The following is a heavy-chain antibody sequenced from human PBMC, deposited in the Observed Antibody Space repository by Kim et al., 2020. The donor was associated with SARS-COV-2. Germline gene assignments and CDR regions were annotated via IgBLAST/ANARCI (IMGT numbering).Heavy chain of an antibody. D-gene: IGHD6-19*01. Sequence: PVQGRFTISRDNSKNTPYLQMNSLRADDTALYYCAKGSVAGGYYYYGLDVWGQGTTVTVSS. CDR3: AKGSVAGGYYYYGLDV. J-gene: IGHJ6*02. V-gene: IGHV3-23*01.